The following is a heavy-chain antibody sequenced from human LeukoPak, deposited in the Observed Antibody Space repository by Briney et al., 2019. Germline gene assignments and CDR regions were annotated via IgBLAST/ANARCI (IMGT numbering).Heavy chain of an antibody. Sequence: GGSLRLSCAASGFTVSSNYMSWVRQAPGKGLEWVSAISGSGGSTYYADSVKGRFTISRDNSKNTLYLQMNSLRAEDTAVYYCAKFTSIAVAGTPEYFDYWGQGTLVTVSS. CDR1: GFTVSSNY. D-gene: IGHD6-19*01. CDR3: AKFTSIAVAGTPEYFDY. V-gene: IGHV3-23*01. J-gene: IGHJ4*02. CDR2: ISGSGGST.